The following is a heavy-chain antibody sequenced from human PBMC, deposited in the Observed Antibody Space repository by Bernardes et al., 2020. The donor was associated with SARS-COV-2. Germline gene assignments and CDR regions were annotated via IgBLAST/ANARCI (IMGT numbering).Heavy chain of an antibody. Sequence: GGSLRLSCAASGFTFSTCAMSWVRQAPGKGLEWLSIIPDNGLTTYYAESVKGRFTISRDNSRNTLYLQMEGLTAEDTARDYCAKSPGSGWDTDYFDSWGQGTLVNVSS. CDR3: AKSPGSGWDTDYFDS. V-gene: IGHV3-23*01. CDR1: GFTFSTCA. D-gene: IGHD6-19*01. CDR2: IPDNGLTT. J-gene: IGHJ4*02.